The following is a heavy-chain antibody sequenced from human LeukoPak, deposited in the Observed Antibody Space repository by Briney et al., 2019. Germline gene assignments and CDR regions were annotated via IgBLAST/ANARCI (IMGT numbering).Heavy chain of an antibody. CDR3: ARWDIRGTAHQLDY. V-gene: IGHV3-7*01. CDR2: INQDGSAK. CDR1: GFTLSSYG. Sequence: GGSLRLSCAASGFTLSSYGIHWVRQAPGKGLEWVANINQDGSAKYYVDSVRGRFTISRDNAKNSMYLQMNSLRAEDTAVYYCARWDIRGTAHQLDYWGQGTLVTVSS. J-gene: IGHJ4*02. D-gene: IGHD1-7*01.